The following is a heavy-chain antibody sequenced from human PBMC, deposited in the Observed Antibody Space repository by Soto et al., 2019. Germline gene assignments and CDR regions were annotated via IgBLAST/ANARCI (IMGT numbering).Heavy chain of an antibody. D-gene: IGHD1-26*01. V-gene: IGHV3-23*01. J-gene: IGHJ3*02. CDR2: ISGSGGST. CDR1: VFTFISYA. CDR3: AKDLGRIGWELLWFAFDI. Sequence: PGWSLRLSCASSVFTFISYAMSWVRQAPGKGLEWVSAISGSGGSTYYADSVKGRFTISRDNSKNTLYLQMNSLRAEDTAVYYCAKDLGRIGWELLWFAFDIWGQGTMVTVSS.